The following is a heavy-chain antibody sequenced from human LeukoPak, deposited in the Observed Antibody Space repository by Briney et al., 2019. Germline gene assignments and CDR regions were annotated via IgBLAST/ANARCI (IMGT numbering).Heavy chain of an antibody. CDR2: IYSGGST. V-gene: IGHV3-66*02. CDR3: ARGEYQLPQGN. Sequence: GGSLRLSCAASGFTFSNAWMSWVRQAPGKGLEWVSVIYSGGSTYYADSVKGRFTISRDNSKNTLYLQMNSLRAEDTAVYYCARGEYQLPQGNWGQGTLVTVSS. D-gene: IGHD2-2*01. CDR1: GFTFSNAW. J-gene: IGHJ4*02.